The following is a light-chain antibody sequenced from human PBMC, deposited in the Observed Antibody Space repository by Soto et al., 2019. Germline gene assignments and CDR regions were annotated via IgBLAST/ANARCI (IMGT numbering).Light chain of an antibody. CDR2: EVS. V-gene: IGLV2-14*03. CDR3: SSYTSSSTPYV. J-gene: IGLJ1*01. Sequence: LTLPASVSGSPGQSITISCTGTSSDVGGYNYVSWYQQHPGKAPKLMIYEVSNRPSGDSDRFSGSKSGNTASLTISGLQAEDEADYYCSSYTSSSTPYVFGSGTKVTVL. CDR1: SSDVGGYNY.